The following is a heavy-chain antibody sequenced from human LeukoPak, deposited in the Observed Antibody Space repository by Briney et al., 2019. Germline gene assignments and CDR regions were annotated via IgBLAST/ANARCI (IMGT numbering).Heavy chain of an antibody. CDR1: GITFNNYA. CDR3: ARELFDFDY. Sequence: GGSLRLSCAASGITFNNYAMSWVRQAPGKGLEWVSDISGSGGVTHYADSVKGRFTISRDNSKNTLYLQMNSLRAEDTAVYYCARELFDFDYWGQGTLVTVSS. D-gene: IGHD3-10*01. J-gene: IGHJ4*02. V-gene: IGHV3-23*01. CDR2: ISGSGGVT.